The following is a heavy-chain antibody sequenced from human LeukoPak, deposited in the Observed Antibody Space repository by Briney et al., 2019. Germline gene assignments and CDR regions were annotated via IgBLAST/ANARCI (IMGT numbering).Heavy chain of an antibody. D-gene: IGHD5-12*01. J-gene: IGHJ4*02. CDR1: GGTFRNYA. CDR2: INPIFGTA. Sequence: ASVKVSCKASGGTFRNYAISWVRQAPGQGLEWMGGINPIFGTANYAQKFQGRVTITADESTSTAYMELSSLRSEDTAVYYCAILVGYDPREGLSDYWGQGTLVTVSS. V-gene: IGHV1-69*13. CDR3: AILVGYDPREGLSDY.